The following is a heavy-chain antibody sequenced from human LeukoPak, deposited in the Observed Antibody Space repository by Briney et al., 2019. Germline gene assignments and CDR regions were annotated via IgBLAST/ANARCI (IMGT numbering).Heavy chain of an antibody. J-gene: IGHJ4*02. CDR3: AREYGGIAAEGGFDY. CDR2: IYYSGST. CDR1: GGSISSYY. V-gene: IGHV4-59*01. Sequence: PSETLSLTCTVSGGSISSYYWSWIRQPPGKGLEWIGYIYYSGSTNYNPSLKSRVTISVDTSKNQFSLKLSSVTAADTAVYYCAREYGGIAAEGGFDYWGQGTLVTVSS. D-gene: IGHD6-25*01.